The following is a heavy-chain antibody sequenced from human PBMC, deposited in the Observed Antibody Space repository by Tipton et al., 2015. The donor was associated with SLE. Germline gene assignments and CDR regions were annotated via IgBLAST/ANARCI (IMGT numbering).Heavy chain of an antibody. V-gene: IGHV4-34*01. J-gene: IGHJ2*01. CDR1: GGSFSGYF. CDR2: INHSGST. CDR3: ARSPGDHGDDVWSFDL. D-gene: IGHD4-17*01. Sequence: TLSLTCAVYGGSFSGYFWTWIRQPPGKGLEWIGEINHSGSTNYNPSLKRRVTVSVDPSKNQFSLRLSSVTAADTAAYYCARSPGDHGDDVWSFDLWGRGTLVPVSS.